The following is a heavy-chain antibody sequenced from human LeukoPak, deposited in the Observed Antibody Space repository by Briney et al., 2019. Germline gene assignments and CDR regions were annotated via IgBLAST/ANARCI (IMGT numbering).Heavy chain of an antibody. Sequence: SETLSLTCTVSGGSISSSSYHWGWIRQPPGKGLEWIGSIYYSGSTYYNPSLKSRVTISVDTSKNQFSLKLSSVTAADTAVYYCARHDYDGAGFDYWGQGTLVTVSS. CDR1: GGSISSSSYH. CDR2: IYYSGST. CDR3: ARHDYDGAGFDY. V-gene: IGHV4-39*01. D-gene: IGHD3-16*01. J-gene: IGHJ4*02.